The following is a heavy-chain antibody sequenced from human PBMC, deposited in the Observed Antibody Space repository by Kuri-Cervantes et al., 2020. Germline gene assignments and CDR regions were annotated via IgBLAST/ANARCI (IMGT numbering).Heavy chain of an antibody. J-gene: IGHJ1*01. CDR1: GFIFSSPG. CDR3: ARPPPGSPTLEYFQH. D-gene: IGHD2-15*01. Sequence: GESLKISCAASGFIFSSPGMHWLRQAPGKGLEWVALISYDGSNKYYADSMKGRFTISRDNSKNTLYLQMNSLRVEDTAVYYCARPPPGSPTLEYFQHWGQGTLVTVSS. V-gene: IGHV3-30*03. CDR2: ISYDGSNK.